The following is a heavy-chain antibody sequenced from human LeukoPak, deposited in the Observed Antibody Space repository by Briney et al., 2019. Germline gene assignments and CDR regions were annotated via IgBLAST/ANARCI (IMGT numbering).Heavy chain of an antibody. Sequence: GGSLRLSCAASGFTFTRYWMSWVRQAPGKGLEWVAGIKQDGSEKHYVDSVKARFTISRDNAKNSVYLQMNSLSDDDTAVYYCARDGDYVMPPFDYWGQGTLVTVSS. V-gene: IGHV3-7*01. CDR3: ARDGDYVMPPFDY. D-gene: IGHD4-17*01. J-gene: IGHJ4*02. CDR2: IKQDGSEK. CDR1: GFTFTRYW.